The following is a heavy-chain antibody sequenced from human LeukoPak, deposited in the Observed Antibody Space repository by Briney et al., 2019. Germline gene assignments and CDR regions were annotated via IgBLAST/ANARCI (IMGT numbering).Heavy chain of an antibody. J-gene: IGHJ6*03. V-gene: IGHV4-4*08. CDR3: ARDRRDDYYYYYYMDV. CDR1: GGSISSYY. CDR2: IYTSGST. Sequence: SETLSLTCTVSGGSISSYYWSWIRQPPGKGLEWIGRIYTSGSTNYNPSLKSRVTISVDTSKNQFSLKLSSVTAADTAVYYCARDRRDDYYYYYYMDVWGKGTTVTISS.